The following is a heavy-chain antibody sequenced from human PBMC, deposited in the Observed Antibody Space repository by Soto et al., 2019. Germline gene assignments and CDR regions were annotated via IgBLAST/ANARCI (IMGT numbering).Heavy chain of an antibody. CDR1: GGSISSGGYS. J-gene: IGHJ4*02. CDR3: ARLGGYYQAFDQ. CDR2: TYHSGTT. Sequence: SETLSLTCAVSGGSISSGGYSWSWIRQPPGKGLEWIGYTYHSGTTYYNPSLKSRVTISVDTSKNQFFLKLNSVTAADTAVYYCARLGGYYQAFDQWGQGSLVTVSS. V-gene: IGHV4-30-2*01. D-gene: IGHD3-22*01.